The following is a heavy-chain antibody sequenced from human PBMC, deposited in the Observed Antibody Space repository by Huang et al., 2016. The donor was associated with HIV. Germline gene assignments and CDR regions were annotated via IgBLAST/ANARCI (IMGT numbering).Heavy chain of an antibody. CDR3: ARDTTTVAGLDF. J-gene: IGHJ4*02. CDR1: GFTFRDHP. V-gene: IGHV3-30*14. D-gene: IGHD6-19*01. CDR2: ISFDGRNK. Sequence: QVQLVESGGGVVQPGRSLRLSFAVSGFTFRDHPMHWVRQAQGKWLEGVAVISFDGRNKFYADFVRGRFTISRDNSKNILYLQLNSLTPADTSIYYCARDTTTVAGLDFWGQGALVTVSS.